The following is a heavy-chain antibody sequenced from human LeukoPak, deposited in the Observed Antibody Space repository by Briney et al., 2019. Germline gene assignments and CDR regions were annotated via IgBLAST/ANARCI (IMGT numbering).Heavy chain of an antibody. V-gene: IGHV3-7*01. CDR3: ARDRLDF. CDR1: GFICSDYW. Sequence: GGSLRLSCAASGFICSDYWMSWIRQAPGKGLEWVANIKQEGSEKYYVDSVKGRFTISRDNAKNSLYLQMNSLRAEDTAVYYCARDRLDFWGQGTLVTVSS. CDR2: IKQEGSEK. J-gene: IGHJ4*02.